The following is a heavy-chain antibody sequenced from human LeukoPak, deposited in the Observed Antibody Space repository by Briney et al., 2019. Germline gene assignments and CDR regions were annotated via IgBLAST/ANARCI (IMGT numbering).Heavy chain of an antibody. Sequence: GGSLRLSCVASGFTVSDNHVSWARQAPGKGLEWVSLIDNVGGTYYADSVKGRFTISREHSENTLYLQMNSLRAEDTALYYCMGHGGNSFWGQGTLVTVPS. J-gene: IGHJ4*02. V-gene: IGHV3-66*04. D-gene: IGHD4-23*01. CDR3: MGHGGNSF. CDR1: GFTVSDNH. CDR2: IDNVGGT.